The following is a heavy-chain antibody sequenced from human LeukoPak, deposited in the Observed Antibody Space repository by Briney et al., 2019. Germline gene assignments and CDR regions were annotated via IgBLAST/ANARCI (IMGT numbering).Heavy chain of an antibody. CDR1: GGSFSGYY. D-gene: IGHD3-22*01. CDR2: INDSGST. CDR3: ARIDDSSGYYYSYYYYMDV. J-gene: IGHJ6*03. V-gene: IGHV4-34*01. Sequence: AETLSLTCAVYGGSFSGYYWSWIRQPPGKGLEWIGEINDSGSTNYNPSLKSRVTISVDTSKNQFSLKLSSVTAADTAVYYCARIDDSSGYYYSYYYYMDVWGKGTTVTVSS.